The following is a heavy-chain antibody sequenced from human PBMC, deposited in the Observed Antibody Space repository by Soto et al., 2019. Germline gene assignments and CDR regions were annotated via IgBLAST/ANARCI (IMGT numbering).Heavy chain of an antibody. CDR2: IYYSGST. Sequence: PSETLSLTCTVSGGSISSGGYYWSWIRQHPGKGLEWIGYIYYSGSTYYNPSLKSRVTISVDTSKNQFSLKLSSVTAADTAVYYCVKVGPKISVRSYYDYWGQGTRVTVSS. V-gene: IGHV4-31*03. CDR1: GGSISSGGYY. J-gene: IGHJ4*02. D-gene: IGHD2-15*01. CDR3: VKVGPKISVRSYYDY.